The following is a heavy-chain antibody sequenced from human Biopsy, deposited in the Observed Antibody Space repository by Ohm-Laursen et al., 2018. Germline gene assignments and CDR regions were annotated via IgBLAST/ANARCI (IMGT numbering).Heavy chain of an antibody. Sequence: SLRLSCAASGFTSNSHEMNWVRQAPGKGLEWISYITGSSTIYYADSVKGRFTISRDNAKNSLYLQMNSLRAEDTAVYYCTRLAYYYYYGMDVWGQGTTVTVSS. CDR3: TRLAYYYYYGMDV. J-gene: IGHJ6*02. D-gene: IGHD2-21*01. CDR1: GFTSNSHE. CDR2: ITGSSTI. V-gene: IGHV3-48*03.